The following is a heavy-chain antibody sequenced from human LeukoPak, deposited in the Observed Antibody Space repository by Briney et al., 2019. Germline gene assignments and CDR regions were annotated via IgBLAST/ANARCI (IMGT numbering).Heavy chain of an antibody. CDR3: ARHPPQALWLPGAFDI. J-gene: IGHJ3*02. Sequence: PSETLSLTCTVSGGSISSYYWSWIRQPPGKGLEWIGYIYYSGSTNYNPSLKSRVTISVDTSKNQFSLKLSSVTAADTAVYYCARHPPQALWLPGAFDIWGQGTMVTVSS. CDR1: GGSISSYY. CDR2: IYYSGST. D-gene: IGHD5-12*01. V-gene: IGHV4-59*08.